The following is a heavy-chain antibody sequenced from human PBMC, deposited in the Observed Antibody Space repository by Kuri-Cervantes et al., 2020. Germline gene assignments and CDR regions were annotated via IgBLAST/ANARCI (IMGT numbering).Heavy chain of an antibody. V-gene: IGHV3-33*01. Sequence: GGSLRLSCAASGFTFSSYGMHWVRQAPGKGLEWVAVIWYDGSNKYYADSVKGRFTISRDNSKNTLYLQMNSLRAEDTAVYYCARDGGGISLAIGMDVWGQGTTVTVSS. CDR2: IWYDGSNK. CDR3: ARDGGGISLAIGMDV. D-gene: IGHD2-2*02. J-gene: IGHJ6*02. CDR1: GFTFSSYG.